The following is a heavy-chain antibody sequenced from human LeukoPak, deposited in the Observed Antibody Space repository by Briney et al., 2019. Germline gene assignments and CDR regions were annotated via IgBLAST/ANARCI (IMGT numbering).Heavy chain of an antibody. V-gene: IGHV4-30-4*01. CDR2: IYYSGST. Sequence: PSETLSLTCTVSGGSISSGDYYWSWIRQPPGKGLEWIGYIYYSGSTYYNPSLKSRVTISVDTSKNQFSLKLSSVTAADTAVYYCARGIVGATNAFGIWGQGTMVTVSS. J-gene: IGHJ3*02. CDR1: GGSISSGDYY. D-gene: IGHD1-26*01. CDR3: ARGIVGATNAFGI.